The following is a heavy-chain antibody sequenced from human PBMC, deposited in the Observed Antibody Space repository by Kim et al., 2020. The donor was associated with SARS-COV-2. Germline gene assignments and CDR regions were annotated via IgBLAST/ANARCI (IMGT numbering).Heavy chain of an antibody. V-gene: IGHV1-24*01. CDR3: ATAPPRTVGDYYDSSGYPNWFDP. Sequence: ASVKVSCKVSGYTLTELSMHWVRQAPGKGLEWMGGFDPEDGETIYAQKFQGRVTMTEDTSTDTAYMELSSLRSEDTAVYYCATAPPRTVGDYYDSSGYPNWFDPWGQGTLVTVSS. CDR1: GYTLTELS. CDR2: FDPEDGET. D-gene: IGHD3-22*01. J-gene: IGHJ5*02.